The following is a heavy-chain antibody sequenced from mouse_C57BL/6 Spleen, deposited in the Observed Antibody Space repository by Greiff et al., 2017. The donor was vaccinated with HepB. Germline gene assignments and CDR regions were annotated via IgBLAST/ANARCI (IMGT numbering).Heavy chain of an antibody. CDR3: AKALRSWYFDV. CDR1: GYSFTDYN. D-gene: IGHD1-1*01. Sequence: EVKLMESGPELVKPGASVKISCKASGYSFTDYNMNWVKQSNGKSLEWIGVINPNYGTTSYNQKFKGKATLTVDQSSSTAYMQLNSLTSEDSAVYYCAKALRSWYFDVWGTGTTVTVSS. J-gene: IGHJ1*03. V-gene: IGHV1-39*01. CDR2: INPNYGTT.